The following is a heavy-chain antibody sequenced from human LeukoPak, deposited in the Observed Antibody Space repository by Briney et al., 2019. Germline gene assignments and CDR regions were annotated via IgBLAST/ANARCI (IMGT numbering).Heavy chain of an antibody. Sequence: GASVKVSCKASGYTFTGYYMHWVRQAPGQGLEWMGWINPNSGGTNYAQKFQGRVTLTRDTSISTAYMELSRLKSDDTAVYYCARAGYHWNYDTSQFDNWGQGTLVTVSS. D-gene: IGHD1-7*01. V-gene: IGHV1-2*02. CDR2: INPNSGGT. CDR3: ARAGYHWNYDTSQFDN. CDR1: GYTFTGYY. J-gene: IGHJ4*02.